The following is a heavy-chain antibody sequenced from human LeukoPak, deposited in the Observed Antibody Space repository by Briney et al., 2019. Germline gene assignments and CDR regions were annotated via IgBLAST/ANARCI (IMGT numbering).Heavy chain of an antibody. V-gene: IGHV1-2*04. J-gene: IGHJ4*02. Sequence: ASVKVSCKASGYTFTGYYMHWVRQAPGQGLEWMGWINPNSGGTNYAQKFQGWVTMTRDTSTSTAYMELSRLRSDDTAVYYCARGGVITFGGVIVPFDYWGQGTLVTVSS. D-gene: IGHD3-16*02. CDR2: INPNSGGT. CDR3: ARGGVITFGGVIVPFDY. CDR1: GYTFTGYY.